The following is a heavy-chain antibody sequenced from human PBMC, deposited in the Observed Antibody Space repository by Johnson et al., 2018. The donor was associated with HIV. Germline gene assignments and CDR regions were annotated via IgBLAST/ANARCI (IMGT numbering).Heavy chain of an antibody. CDR3: ARGGDSSGYYAFDI. V-gene: IGHV3-20*04. Sequence: VQLVESGGGVVRPGGSLRLSCVASGFTFDDYGMSWVRQAPGKGLEWVSGINWNGGSIHYADSVKGRFTISRDNAKKSLYLQMNSLRAEDTAVYYGARGGDSSGYYAFDIWGQGTMVTVSS. CDR2: INWNGGSI. J-gene: IGHJ3*02. D-gene: IGHD3-22*01. CDR1: GFTFDDYG.